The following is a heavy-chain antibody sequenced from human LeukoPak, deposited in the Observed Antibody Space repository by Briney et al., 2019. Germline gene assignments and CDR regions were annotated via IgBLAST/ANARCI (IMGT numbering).Heavy chain of an antibody. J-gene: IGHJ5*02. V-gene: IGHV1-46*01. D-gene: IGHD2-2*01. CDR3: ARDRGYCSSTSCRTGFDP. CDR2: INPSGGST. Sequence: GASVKVSCKASGYTFTSFYIHWVRQAPGQGLEWMGIINPSGGSTRYAQKFQGRVTMTRDTSISTAYMELSRLRSDDTAVYYCARDRGYCSSTSCRTGFDPWGQGTLVTVSS. CDR1: GYTFTSFY.